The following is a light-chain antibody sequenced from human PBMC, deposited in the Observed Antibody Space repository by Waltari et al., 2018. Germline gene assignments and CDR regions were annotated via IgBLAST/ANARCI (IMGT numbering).Light chain of an antibody. CDR3: QQYADLPPYN. V-gene: IGKV3-15*01. Sequence: DIGMTQSPGTLSASPGDSATLSCRVSQTVSTNLAWSQQKPGQAPRLLIYDASTRVTGVPARFSGSGSGTDFTLTIASLQSEDFGVYYCQQYADLPPYNFGQGTKLEI. J-gene: IGKJ2*01. CDR1: QTVSTN. CDR2: DAS.